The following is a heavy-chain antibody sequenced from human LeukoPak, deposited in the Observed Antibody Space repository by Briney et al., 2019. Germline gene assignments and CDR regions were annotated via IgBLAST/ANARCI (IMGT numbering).Heavy chain of an antibody. CDR1: GGSISSGGYY. J-gene: IGHJ4*02. V-gene: IGHV4-61*02. Sequence: SETLSLTCTVSGGSISSGGYYRSWIRQPAGKGLEWIGRIYTSGNTNYNPSLKSRATISVDTSKNQFPLELSSVTAADTAVYYCARGVPWIQLWLVDCFDYWGQGTLVTVSS. CDR2: IYTSGNT. D-gene: IGHD5-18*01. CDR3: ARGVPWIQLWLVDCFDY.